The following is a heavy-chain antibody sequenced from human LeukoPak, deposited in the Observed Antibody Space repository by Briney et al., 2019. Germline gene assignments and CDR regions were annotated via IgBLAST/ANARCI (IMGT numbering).Heavy chain of an antibody. J-gene: IGHJ2*01. Sequence: PSETLSLTCSVSGGFISSYYWSWIGQPAGKALEWIGRIYSSGTTNYSPSLKSRVTMSVDTSKNQVSLRLSSVTAADTAVYFCTRDIVLPTAYWYFDLWGRGTLVTVSS. CDR3: TRDIVLPTAYWYFDL. CDR1: GGFISSYY. V-gene: IGHV4-4*07. D-gene: IGHD3-10*01. CDR2: IYSSGTT.